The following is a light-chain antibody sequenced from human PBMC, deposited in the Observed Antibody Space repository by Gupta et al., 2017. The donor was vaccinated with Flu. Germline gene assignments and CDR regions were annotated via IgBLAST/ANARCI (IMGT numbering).Light chain of an antibody. Sequence: PSTLSASVGDRVTITCRASQCISSWLNWYQQKPGKAPKLLIYTASTLQSGVPSRFSGSGSGTQFTLTISSLQPEDFGTYYCQQNYTSPLTFGRGTQVEIK. J-gene: IGKJ5*01. CDR1: QCISSW. CDR3: QQNYTSPLT. V-gene: IGKV1-39*01. CDR2: TAS.